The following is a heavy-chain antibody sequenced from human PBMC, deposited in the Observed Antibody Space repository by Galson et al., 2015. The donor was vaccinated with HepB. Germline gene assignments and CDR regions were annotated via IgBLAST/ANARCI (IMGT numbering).Heavy chain of an antibody. CDR1: GDSISSPY. CDR3: ARGRTADV. V-gene: IGHV4-59*11. J-gene: IGHJ6*02. Sequence: LSLTCTVSGDSISSPYWSWIRQPPGKGLEWIGHIYYSGSTNYNPSLKSRVTISVDTSKNQFSLKLSSVTAADTAVYYCARGRTADVWGQGTTVTVSS. CDR2: IYYSGST.